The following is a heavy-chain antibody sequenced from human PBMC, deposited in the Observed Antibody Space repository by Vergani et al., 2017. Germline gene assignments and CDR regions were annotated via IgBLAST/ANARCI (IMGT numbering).Heavy chain of an antibody. V-gene: IGHV3-7*01. J-gene: IGHJ3*02. CDR2: IMPDGSAT. Sequence: EVQLVESGGGLVQPGGSLRLSCATSGFVFTDFWMTWVRQVPGKGLEWVANIMPDGSATMYADSLRGRFSISRDNAKNSLHLHMSSLRVEDTAVYFCAKSGFVGAFETWGQGTMVTVSS. CDR1: GFVFTDFW. D-gene: IGHD6-6*01. CDR3: AKSGFVGAFET.